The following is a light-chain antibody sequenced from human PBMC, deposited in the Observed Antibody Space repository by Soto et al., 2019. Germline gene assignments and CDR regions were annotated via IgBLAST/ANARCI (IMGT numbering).Light chain of an antibody. CDR2: DGY. V-gene: IGKV1-5*01. J-gene: IGKJ2*01. Sequence: DIQMTQSPSTLSASVGARVTITCRASQTLISKLAWYQKKPGQAPKLLIFDGYNLESGVPSRFSGSGSGTEFTLSIGSLQPDDFATYYCQQYETYFRYTFGQGTKLDIK. CDR3: QQYETYFRYT. CDR1: QTLISK.